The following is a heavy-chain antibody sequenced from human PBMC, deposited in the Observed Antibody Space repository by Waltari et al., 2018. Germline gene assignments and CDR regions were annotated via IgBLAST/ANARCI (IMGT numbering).Heavy chain of an antibody. Sequence: QVQLVPSGAEVKKPGSSVKVSCKASGGTFSSSAISWVRQAPGQGLEWMGRIIPICGTANYAQKFQGRVTITADKSTSTAYMELSSLRSEDTAVYYCANLGGPFDWLSLNDYWGQGTLVTVSS. V-gene: IGHV1-69*08. CDR2: IIPICGTA. CDR3: ANLGGPFDWLSLNDY. CDR1: GGTFSSSA. J-gene: IGHJ4*02. D-gene: IGHD3-9*01.